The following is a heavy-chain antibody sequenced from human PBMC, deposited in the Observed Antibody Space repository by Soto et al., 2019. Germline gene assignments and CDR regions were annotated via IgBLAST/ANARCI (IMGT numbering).Heavy chain of an antibody. CDR1: GFTFSSYT. D-gene: IGHD2-2*01. CDR2: ISSSSSTI. CDR3: AKDRGSKYYYYGMDV. Sequence: GGSLRLSCAASGFTFSSYTMNWVRQTPGKGLEWVSYISSSSSTIYYADSVKGRFTISRDNSKNTLYLQMNSLRAEDTAVYYCAKDRGSKYYYYGMDVWGQGTTVTVSS. J-gene: IGHJ6*02. V-gene: IGHV3-48*01.